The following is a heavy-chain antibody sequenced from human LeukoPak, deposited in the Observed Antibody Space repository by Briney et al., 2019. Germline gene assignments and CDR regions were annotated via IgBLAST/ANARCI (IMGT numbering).Heavy chain of an antibody. J-gene: IGHJ3*02. CDR1: GGTLSSYA. V-gene: IGHV1-69*05. CDR2: IIPIFGTA. Sequence: PVKVSCKASGGTLSSYAISWVRQAPGQGLEWMGGIIPIFGTASYAQKFQGRVTITTDESTSTAYMELSSLRSEDTAVYYCATRSGSLNDAFDIWGQGTMVTVSS. CDR3: ATRSGSLNDAFDI. D-gene: IGHD3-10*01.